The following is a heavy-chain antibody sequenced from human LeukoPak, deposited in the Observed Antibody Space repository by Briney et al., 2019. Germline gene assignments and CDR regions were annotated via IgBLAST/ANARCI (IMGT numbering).Heavy chain of an antibody. CDR3: ARERRTAMSYNWFDP. V-gene: IGHV4-4*07. Sequence: SGTLSLTCTVSGGSIGSYYWSWIRQPAGKGLKWIWRIYTSGSTNYNPSLKSRVTISVDKSKNQFSLKLSSVTAADTAVYYCARERRTAMSYNWFDPWGQGTLVTVSS. CDR1: GGSIGSYY. D-gene: IGHD5-18*01. J-gene: IGHJ5*02. CDR2: IYTSGST.